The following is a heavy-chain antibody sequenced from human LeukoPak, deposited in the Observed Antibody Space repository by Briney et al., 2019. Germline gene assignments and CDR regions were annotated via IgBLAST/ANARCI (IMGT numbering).Heavy chain of an antibody. D-gene: IGHD2-2*01. J-gene: IGHJ4*02. CDR3: AKDLPAAYFDY. CDR1: GFTFSNYG. CDR2: VRSDGSIK. Sequence: GGSLRLSCAASGFTFSNYGMHWVRQAPGKGLEWVAFVRSDGSIKYYADSVKGRFTISRDNSRTTVYLQMNSLRAEDTAVYHCAKDLPAAYFDYWGQGTLVTVSS. V-gene: IGHV3-30*02.